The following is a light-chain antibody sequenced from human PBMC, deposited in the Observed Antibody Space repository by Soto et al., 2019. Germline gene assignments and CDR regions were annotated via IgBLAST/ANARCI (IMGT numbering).Light chain of an antibody. J-gene: IGKJ3*01. CDR3: QQYNSYLVT. V-gene: IGKV1-5*01. CDR1: QSISSW. Sequence: DIQMTQSPSTLSASVGDRVTITCRASQSISSWVAWYQQRPGKAPKLLIYDASTLDGGVPSRFSGSGSGTEFTLTISSLQPDDFATYYCQQYNSYLVTFGPGTKVDIK. CDR2: DAS.